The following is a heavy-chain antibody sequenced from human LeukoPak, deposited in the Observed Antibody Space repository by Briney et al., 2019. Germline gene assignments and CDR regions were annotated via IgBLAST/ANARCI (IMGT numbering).Heavy chain of an antibody. CDR2: ISSSRSTI. Sequence: GGSLRLSCAASGFTFSSYSMNWVRQAPGKGLEWVSYISSSRSTIYYADSVKGRFTISRDNAKNSLYLQMNSLRAEDTAVYYCASQSDYGDYVIWGQGTLVTVSS. CDR1: GFTFSSYS. V-gene: IGHV3-48*04. CDR3: ASQSDYGDYVI. J-gene: IGHJ4*02. D-gene: IGHD4-17*01.